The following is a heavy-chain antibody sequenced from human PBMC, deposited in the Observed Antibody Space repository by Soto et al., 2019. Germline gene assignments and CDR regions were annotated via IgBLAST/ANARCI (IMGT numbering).Heavy chain of an antibody. CDR3: AGRKTYYDFWSGSDQYGMDV. J-gene: IGHJ6*02. V-gene: IGHV4-30-2*01. CDR2: IYHSGST. D-gene: IGHD3-3*01. Sequence: SETLSLTCAVSGGSLSSGGYSWRWIRHPPGKGLEWIGYIYHSGSTYYNPSLKSRVTISVDRSKNQFSLKLSSVTAADTAVYYCAGRKTYYDFWSGSDQYGMDVWGQGTTVTVSS. CDR1: GGSLSSGGYS.